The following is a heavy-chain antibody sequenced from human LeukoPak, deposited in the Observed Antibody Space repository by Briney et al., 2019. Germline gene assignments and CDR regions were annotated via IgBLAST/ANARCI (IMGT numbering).Heavy chain of an antibody. Sequence: SETLSLTCTVSGGSISSSYWSWIRQPPGKGLEWIGYIYYTGSTTYNPSLKSRVTISVDTSKNQFSLKLRSVTAADAAVYYCARDYGDIPPDWYYDLWGRGTLVTVSS. CDR3: ARDYGDIPPDWYYDL. D-gene: IGHD4-17*01. J-gene: IGHJ2*01. CDR2: IYYTGST. V-gene: IGHV4-59*01. CDR1: GGSISSSY.